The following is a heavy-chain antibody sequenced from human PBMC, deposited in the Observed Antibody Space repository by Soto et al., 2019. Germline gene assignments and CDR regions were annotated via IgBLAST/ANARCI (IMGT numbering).Heavy chain of an antibody. V-gene: IGHV4-34*01. Sequence: QVQLQQWGAGLLKPSETLSLTCAVYGGSFSGYYWSWIRQPPGKGLEWIGEINHSGSTNYNPSLKSRVTISVETSKNQFSLKLSSVAAADTAVYYCARRRPRRPDYSHYDAYGWFDYWGQGTLVTVSS. CDR2: INHSGST. D-gene: IGHD4-4*01. CDR3: ARRRPRRPDYSHYDAYGWFDY. CDR1: GGSFSGYY. J-gene: IGHJ4*02.